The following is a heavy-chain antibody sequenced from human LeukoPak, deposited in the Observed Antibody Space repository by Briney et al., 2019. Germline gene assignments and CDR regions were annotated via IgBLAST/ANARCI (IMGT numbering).Heavy chain of an antibody. Sequence: PSETLSLTCTVSGVSISSTTYYWSWIRQPPGKGLEWIGEINHSGSTNYNPSLKSRVTISVDTSKNQFSLKLSSVTAADTAVYYRARDLSWIRGYFDYWGQGTLVTVSS. CDR1: GVSISSTTYY. CDR2: INHSGST. V-gene: IGHV4-39*07. CDR3: ARDLSWIRGYFDY. D-gene: IGHD5-18*01. J-gene: IGHJ4*02.